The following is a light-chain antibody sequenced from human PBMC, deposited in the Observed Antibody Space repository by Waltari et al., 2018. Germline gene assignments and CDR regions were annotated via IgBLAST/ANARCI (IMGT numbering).Light chain of an antibody. J-gene: IGLJ3*02. V-gene: IGLV2-8*01. CDR3: SSYAGSENVV. CDR2: EVY. Sequence: QSALTQPPSASGSLRQSVTISCTGTSNNVGGYNYVSWYQQHPGKAPRLMIYEVYNRPAGVPDRFSGSKAGNTASLTGSGLQADDEADYYCSSYAGSENVVFGGGTKLTVL. CDR1: SNNVGGYNY.